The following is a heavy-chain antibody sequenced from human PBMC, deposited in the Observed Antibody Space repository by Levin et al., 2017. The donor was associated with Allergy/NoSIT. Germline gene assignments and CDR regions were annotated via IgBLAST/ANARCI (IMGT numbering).Heavy chain of an antibody. V-gene: IGHV3-11*01. D-gene: IGHD6-19*01. Sequence: PGESLKISCAASGFTFSDYYLNWIRQAPGKGLEWVSFISTSGRTIYHADSVKGRFTISRDDAKNSLYLQMNSLRAEDTAVYYCARTRPARQWLVLGDAFDIWGQGTMVSVSS. CDR2: ISTSGRTI. J-gene: IGHJ3*02. CDR3: ARTRPARQWLVLGDAFDI. CDR1: GFTFSDYY.